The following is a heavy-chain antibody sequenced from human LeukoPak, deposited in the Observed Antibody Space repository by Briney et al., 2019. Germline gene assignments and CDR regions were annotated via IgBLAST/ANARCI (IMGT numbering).Heavy chain of an antibody. V-gene: IGHV4-34*01. D-gene: IGHD3-22*01. CDR2: INHSGST. Sequence: PSETLSLTCAVYGGSFSGYYWSWIRQPPGKGLEWIGEINHSGSTNYNPSLKSRVTISVDTSKNQFSLKLSSVTAADTAVYYCARGNRKYYYDSSGYYSALYYYYYMDVWGKGTTVTVSS. CDR3: ARGNRKYYYDSSGYYSALYYYYYMDV. J-gene: IGHJ6*03. CDR1: GGSFSGYY.